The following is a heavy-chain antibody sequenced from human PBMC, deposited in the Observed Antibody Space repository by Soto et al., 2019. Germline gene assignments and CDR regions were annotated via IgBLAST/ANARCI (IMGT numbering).Heavy chain of an antibody. CDR2: IYYSGST. J-gene: IGHJ4*02. D-gene: IGHD1-20*01. Sequence: SETLSLTCTVSGGSIGSIIYYWGWIRQSPGKGLEWIGSIYYSGSTYYNPSLKSRVTMSVDTSKNQFSLKLSSVTAADTAVYYCARRYGYSFDYWGQGTLVTVSS. CDR3: ARRYGYSFDY. CDR1: GGSIGSIIYY. V-gene: IGHV4-39*01.